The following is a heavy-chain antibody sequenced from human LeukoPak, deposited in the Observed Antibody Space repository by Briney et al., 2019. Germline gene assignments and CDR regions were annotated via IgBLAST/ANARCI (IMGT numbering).Heavy chain of an antibody. Sequence: NPGGSLRLSCAASGFTFSSYTMNWVRQAPGRGLEWVSSISSGSTYMYYADSVKGRFTISRDNAKNSLYLQLNSLRAEDTAVYYCARDWPTIAAAGTIPEYFQHWGQGTLVTVSS. V-gene: IGHV3-21*01. CDR3: ARDWPTIAAAGTIPEYFQH. D-gene: IGHD6-13*01. CDR1: GFTFSSYT. J-gene: IGHJ1*01. CDR2: ISSGSTYM.